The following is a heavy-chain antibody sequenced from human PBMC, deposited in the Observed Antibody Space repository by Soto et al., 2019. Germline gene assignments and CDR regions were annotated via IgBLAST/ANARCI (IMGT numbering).Heavy chain of an antibody. D-gene: IGHD3-22*01. CDR3: ARGRITMIVVGLYYYGMDV. Sequence: SETLSLTCTVSGGSVSSGSYYWSWIRQPPGKGLEWIGYIYYSGSTNYNPSLKSRVTISVDTSKNQFSLKLSSVTAADTAVYYCARGRITMIVVGLYYYGMDVWGQGTTVTVSS. J-gene: IGHJ6*02. V-gene: IGHV4-61*01. CDR2: IYYSGST. CDR1: GGSVSSGSYY.